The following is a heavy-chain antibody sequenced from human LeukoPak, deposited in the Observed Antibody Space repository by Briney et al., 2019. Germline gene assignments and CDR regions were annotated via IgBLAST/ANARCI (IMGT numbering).Heavy chain of an antibody. V-gene: IGHV4-34*01. D-gene: IGHD1-26*01. J-gene: IGHJ5*02. Sequence: SETLSLTCAVYGGSFTDFYWTWIRQSPGKGLEWIGEIDQSGTSRYNPSLKGRVTISRDTSKKQFSLKMRAVTAADTAIHYCARDEDGIIVAWGQGARVTVS. CDR2: IDQSGTS. CDR1: GGSFTDFY. CDR3: ARDEDGIIVA.